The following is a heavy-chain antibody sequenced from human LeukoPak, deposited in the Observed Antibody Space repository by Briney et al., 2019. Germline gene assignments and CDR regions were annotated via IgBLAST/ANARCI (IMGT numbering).Heavy chain of an antibody. V-gene: IGHV3-74*01. CDR2: MNSDGRTT. J-gene: IGHJ4*02. Sequence: GGSLRLSCAASGFTFSSFWMHWVRQAPGKGLIWVSRMNSDGRTTTYADSVKGRFTISRDNAKNTLFLQMNSLTADDTAVYYCVRGPNGNSDSWGQGTLVTVSS. D-gene: IGHD2-8*01. CDR1: GFTFSSFW. CDR3: VRGPNGNSDS.